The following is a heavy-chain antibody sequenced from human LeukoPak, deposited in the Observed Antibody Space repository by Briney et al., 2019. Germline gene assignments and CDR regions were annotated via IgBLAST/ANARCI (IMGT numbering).Heavy chain of an antibody. CDR2: IYYSGSP. D-gene: IGHD3-10*01. Sequence: SETLSLTCTVSGXSVSGNYWSWIRQPPGKGLEWIGYIYYSGSPKYNTSLKSRVTISVDTSKNQFSLKLTSVTAADTAVYYCASGGALWFGELLDYWGQGILVTVSS. CDR3: ASGGALWFGELLDY. V-gene: IGHV4-59*02. CDR1: GXSVSGNY. J-gene: IGHJ4*02.